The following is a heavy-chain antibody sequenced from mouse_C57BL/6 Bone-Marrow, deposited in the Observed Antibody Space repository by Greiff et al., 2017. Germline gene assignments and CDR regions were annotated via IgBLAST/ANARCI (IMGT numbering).Heavy chain of an antibody. Sequence: VHVKQSGTVLVRPGASVKMSCKTSGYTFTSYWMHWVKQRPGQGLEWIGAIYPGNSDTSYNQKFKGKAKLPAVTSARTAYMELSRLTNEDSAVYYWSQGDFITTVVAHHYAVDSWGQGTSVTVSS. D-gene: IGHD1-1*01. CDR2: IYPGNSDT. CDR1: GYTFTSYW. V-gene: IGHV1-5*01. J-gene: IGHJ4*01. CDR3: SQGDFITTVVAHHYAVDS.